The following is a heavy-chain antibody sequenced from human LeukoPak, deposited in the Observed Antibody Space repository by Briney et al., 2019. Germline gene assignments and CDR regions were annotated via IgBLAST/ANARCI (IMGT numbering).Heavy chain of an antibody. CDR3: ARAGSNYAGRAFDI. CDR1: GGSISSYY. CDR2: IYYSGST. J-gene: IGHJ3*02. Sequence: SETLSLTCTVSGGSISSYYWSWIRQPPGKGLEWIGYIYYSGSTYYNPSLKSRVTISVDTSKNQFSLKLSSVTAADTAVYYCARAGSNYAGRAFDIWGQGTMVTVSS. D-gene: IGHD4-11*01. V-gene: IGHV4-59*12.